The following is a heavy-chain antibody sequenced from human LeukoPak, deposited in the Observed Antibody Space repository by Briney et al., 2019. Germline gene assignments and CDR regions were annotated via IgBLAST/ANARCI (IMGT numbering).Heavy chain of an antibody. Sequence: SETLSLTCAVYGGSFNGHYWTWVRQAPGKGLEWIGEIDYSGSSKCNASLKSRRTISLDTSKNQLPFKLMYSTAADTAVYYCARPRGSGSNMGYWGRGTLVTVSS. D-gene: IGHD3-10*01. CDR1: GGSFNGHY. CDR2: IDYSGSS. CDR3: ARPRGSGSNMGY. V-gene: IGHV4-34*01. J-gene: IGHJ4*02.